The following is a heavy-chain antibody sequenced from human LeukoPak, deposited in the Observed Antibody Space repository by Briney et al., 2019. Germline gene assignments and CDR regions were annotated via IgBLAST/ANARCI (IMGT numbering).Heavy chain of an antibody. CDR1: GGSISSGGYY. D-gene: IGHD2-15*01. CDR3: ARGWLGCSGGSCYPHPPDYAFDI. V-gene: IGHV4-31*03. CDR2: IYYSGST. J-gene: IGHJ3*02. Sequence: SETLSLTCTVSGGSISSGGYYWSWIRQHPGKGLEWIGYIYYSGSTYYNPSLKSRVTISVDTSKNQFSLKLSSVTAADTAVYYCARGWLGCSGGSCYPHPPDYAFDIWGQGTMVTVSS.